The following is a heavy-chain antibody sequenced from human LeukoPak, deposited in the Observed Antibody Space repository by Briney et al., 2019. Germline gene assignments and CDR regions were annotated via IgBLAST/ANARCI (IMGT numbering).Heavy chain of an antibody. CDR2: IKQDGSEK. CDR3: AKWGSSSQSGY. J-gene: IGHJ4*02. D-gene: IGHD3-16*01. CDR1: GFTFSSYW. Sequence: GGSLRLSCAASGFTFSSYWMSWVRQAPGKGLEWVANIKQDGSEKYYVDSVRGRFTISRDNAKNSLYLQMNSLRTEDTAVYYCAKWGSSSQSGYWGQGTLVTVSS. V-gene: IGHV3-7*01.